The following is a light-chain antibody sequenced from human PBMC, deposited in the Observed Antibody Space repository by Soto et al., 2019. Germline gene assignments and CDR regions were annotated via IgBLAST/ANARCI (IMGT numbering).Light chain of an antibody. Sequence: AIRMTQSPSSFSASTGDRVTITCRASQGISSYLAWYQQKPGKAPKLLIYDASSLESGVPPRFSGSGSGTEFTLTISSLRPDDFATYYCQQYNSHWTFGQGTKVDIK. CDR1: QGISSY. V-gene: IGKV1-8*01. J-gene: IGKJ1*01. CDR3: QQYNSHWT. CDR2: DAS.